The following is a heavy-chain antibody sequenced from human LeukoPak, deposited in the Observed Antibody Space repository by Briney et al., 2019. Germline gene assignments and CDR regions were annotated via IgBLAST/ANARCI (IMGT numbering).Heavy chain of an antibody. CDR2: ISAYNGNT. CDR1: GYTFTSYG. J-gene: IGHJ4*02. V-gene: IGHV1-18*01. Sequence: AASVKVSCKASGYTFTSYGISWVRQAPGQGLEWMGWISAYNGNTNYAQKLQGRVTMTTDTSTSTAYMELRSLRSDDTAVYYCARVPPYSGSYYFDYWGQGTLVTVSS. CDR3: ARVPPYSGSYYFDY. D-gene: IGHD1-26*01.